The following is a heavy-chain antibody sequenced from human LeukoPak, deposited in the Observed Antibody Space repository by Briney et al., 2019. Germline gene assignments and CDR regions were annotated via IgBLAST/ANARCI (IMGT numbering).Heavy chain of an antibody. J-gene: IGHJ6*03. D-gene: IGHD4-11*01. CDR3: ARNRGSTVITDHYYYYMDV. V-gene: IGHV4-61*01. CDR1: GGSISISSYY. Sequence: SETLSLTCTVSGGSISISSYYWSWIRQSPGKGLEWIGYVFYSGKTDYSPSLRSRVSMSVDTSKNQFSLKVTSVTAADTAVYYCARNRGSTVITDHYYYYMDVWGKGTTVTVSS. CDR2: VFYSGKT.